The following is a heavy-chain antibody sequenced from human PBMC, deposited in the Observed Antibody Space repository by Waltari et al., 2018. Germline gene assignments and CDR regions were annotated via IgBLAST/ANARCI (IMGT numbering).Heavy chain of an antibody. CDR1: GFTVSGYS. Sequence: EVQLVESGGGLVQPGGSLRLSCAASGFTVSGYSMKWVRQAPGKGREWFAYISSSSSTIYYADSVKGRFTVSRDNAKNSLYMQMNSLRAEDTAVYYCARDWGSSGYLFDYWGQGTLVTVSS. CDR2: ISSSSSTI. J-gene: IGHJ4*02. CDR3: ARDWGSSGYLFDY. V-gene: IGHV3-48*01. D-gene: IGHD3-22*01.